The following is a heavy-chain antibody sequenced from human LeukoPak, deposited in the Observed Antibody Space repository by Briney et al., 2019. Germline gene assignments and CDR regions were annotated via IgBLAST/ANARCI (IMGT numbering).Heavy chain of an antibody. CDR1: GFTFVSYA. D-gene: IGHD3-22*01. CDR3: AKGSYYDSSGSFYFDY. V-gene: IGHV3-23*01. CDR2: ISGSGDNT. J-gene: IGHJ4*02. Sequence: GGSLRLSCAASGFTFVSYAMNWVRQAPGKGLEWVSGISGSGDNTYYADSVKGRFTISRDNSKNTLYVQVNSLGTEDTAAYYCAKGSYYDSSGSFYFDYWGQGTLVTVSS.